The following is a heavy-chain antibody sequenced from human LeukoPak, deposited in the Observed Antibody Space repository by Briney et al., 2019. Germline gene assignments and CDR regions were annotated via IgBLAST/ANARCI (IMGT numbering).Heavy chain of an antibody. D-gene: IGHD3-3*01. CDR1: GGTFSSYA. Sequence: SVKVSCKASGGTFSSYAMSWVRQAPGQGLEWMGGIIPIFGTANYAQKFQGRVTITTDESTSTAYMELSSLRSEDTAVYYCARARSRLEGYYYMDVWGKGTTVTVSS. CDR2: IIPIFGTA. CDR3: ARARSRLEGYYYMDV. V-gene: IGHV1-69*05. J-gene: IGHJ6*03.